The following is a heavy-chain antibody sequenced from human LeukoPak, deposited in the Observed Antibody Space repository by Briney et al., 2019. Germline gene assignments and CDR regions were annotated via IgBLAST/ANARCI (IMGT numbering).Heavy chain of an antibody. J-gene: IGHJ4*02. CDR3: AGAVAIRTFDY. CDR1: GGSISSGSYY. V-gene: IGHV4-61*02. Sequence: SETLSLTCTVSGGSISSGSYYWSWIRQPAGKGLEWIGRIYTSGSTNYNPSLKSRVTISVDTSKNQFSLKLSSVTAADTAVYYCAGAVAIRTFDYWGQGTLVTVSS. D-gene: IGHD6-19*01. CDR2: IYTSGST.